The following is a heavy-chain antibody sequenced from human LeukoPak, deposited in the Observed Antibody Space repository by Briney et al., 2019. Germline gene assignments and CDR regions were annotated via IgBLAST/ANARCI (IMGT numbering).Heavy chain of an antibody. CDR1: GGSISSYY. D-gene: IGHD3-3*01. CDR3: ARTKDGDFWSGSYYYYYGMDV. Sequence: SETLSLTCTVSGGSISSYYWSWIRQPAGKGLEWIGRIYTSGSTNYNPSLKSRVTISADTSKNQFSLKLSSVTAADTAVYYCARTKDGDFWSGSYYYYYGMDVWGQGTTVTVSS. J-gene: IGHJ6*02. V-gene: IGHV4-4*07. CDR2: IYTSGST.